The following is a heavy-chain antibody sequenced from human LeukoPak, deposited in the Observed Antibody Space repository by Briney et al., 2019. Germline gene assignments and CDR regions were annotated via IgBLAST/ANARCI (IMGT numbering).Heavy chain of an antibody. CDR1: GFTFSIYA. Sequence: PGGSLRLSRAASGFTFSIYAMSCVRQAPGEGLWWVSANRGSGGSKYYADSVKGRFTISRDNSKNSLYLQMNSLRAEDTAIYYCAKAIIVGGPAAIHDYYYMDVWGKGTTVTVSS. V-gene: IGHV3-23*01. CDR3: AKAIIVGGPAAIHDYYYMDV. J-gene: IGHJ6*03. D-gene: IGHD2-2*02. CDR2: NRGSGGSK.